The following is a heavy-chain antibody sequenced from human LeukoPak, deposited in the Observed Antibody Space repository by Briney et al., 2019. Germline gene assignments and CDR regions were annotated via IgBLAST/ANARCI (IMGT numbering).Heavy chain of an antibody. CDR2: IYSGDRT. Sequence: GGSLRLSCAASGFTFSSYSMNWVRQAPGKGLEWVSVIYSGDRTYYADSVKGRFTISRDTSKNTVYLQMNSLRPEETAVYYCARDGEYSYGYGFDYWGQGTLVTVSS. J-gene: IGHJ4*02. V-gene: IGHV3-66*01. CDR3: ARDGEYSYGYGFDY. D-gene: IGHD5-18*01. CDR1: GFTFSSYS.